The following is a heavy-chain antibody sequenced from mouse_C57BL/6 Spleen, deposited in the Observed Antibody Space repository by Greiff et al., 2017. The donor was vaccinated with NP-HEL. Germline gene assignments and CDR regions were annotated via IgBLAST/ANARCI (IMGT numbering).Heavy chain of an antibody. CDR2: IHPNSGST. J-gene: IGHJ2*01. CDR3: ARVRYQLRDYFDY. D-gene: IGHD1-1*01. V-gene: IGHV1-64*01. CDR1: GYTFTSYW. Sequence: VQLQESGAELVKPGASVKLSCKASGYTFTSYWMHWVKQRPGQGLEWIGMIHPNSGSTNYNEKFKSKATLTVDKSSSTAYMQLSSLTSEDSAVYYCARVRYQLRDYFDYWGQGTTLTVSS.